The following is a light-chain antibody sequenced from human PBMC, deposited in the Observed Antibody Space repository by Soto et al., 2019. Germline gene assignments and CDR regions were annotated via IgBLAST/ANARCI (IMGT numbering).Light chain of an antibody. CDR3: QQYGSAPPWT. CDR1: QSVSSSY. J-gene: IGKJ1*01. CDR2: GAS. V-gene: IGKV3-20*01. Sequence: EIVLTQSPGTLSLSPGERATPSCRASQSVSSSYLAWYQQKPGQAPRLLIYGASSRATGIPDRFSGSGSGTDFTLTSSRLEPEDFAVYYCQQYGSAPPWTFGQGTKVEIK.